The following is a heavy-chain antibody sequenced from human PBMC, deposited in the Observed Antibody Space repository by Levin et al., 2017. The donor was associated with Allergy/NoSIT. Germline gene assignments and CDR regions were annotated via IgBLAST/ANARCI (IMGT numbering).Heavy chain of an antibody. D-gene: IGHD7-27*01. CDR1: GLIVSRNY. V-gene: IGHV3-53*01. Sequence: GSLKISCAASGLIVSRNYMNWVRQAPGKGLEWGSVIYSGGTTYYADSVKGRFTISRDNSKNTLYLQMNSLRAEDTTVYFCARDLGRGKYYWDYWGQGTLVTVSS. CDR2: IYSGGTT. J-gene: IGHJ4*02. CDR3: ARDLGRGKYYWDY.